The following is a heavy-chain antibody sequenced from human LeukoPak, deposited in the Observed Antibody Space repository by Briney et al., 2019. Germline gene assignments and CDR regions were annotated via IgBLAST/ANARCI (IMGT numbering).Heavy chain of an antibody. Sequence: SGGSLRLSCAASGFTFSSYGMNWVRQAPGKGLEWVAVISYDGSNKYYADSVKGRFTISRDNSKNTLYLQMNSLRAEDTAVYYCARGALNPRLRYFDWLLPTTAYYFDYWGQGTLVTVSS. D-gene: IGHD3-9*01. V-gene: IGHV3-30*03. CDR1: GFTFSSYG. CDR2: ISYDGSNK. J-gene: IGHJ4*02. CDR3: ARGALNPRLRYFDWLLPTTAYYFDY.